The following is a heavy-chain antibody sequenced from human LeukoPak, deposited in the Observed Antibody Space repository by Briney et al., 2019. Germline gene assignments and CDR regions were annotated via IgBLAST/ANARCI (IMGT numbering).Heavy chain of an antibody. CDR2: IYSGGSI. CDR1: GFTVSSNY. J-gene: IGHJ1*01. D-gene: IGHD3-22*01. V-gene: IGHV3-53*01. CDR3: AGGPYYYDSSGSGPVNQH. Sequence: GGSLRLSCAASGFTVSSNYMSWVRQAPGKGLEWVSVIYSGGSIYYADSVKGRFTISRDNSKNTLYLQMNSLRAEDTAVYYCAGGPYYYDSSGSGPVNQHWGQGTLVTVSS.